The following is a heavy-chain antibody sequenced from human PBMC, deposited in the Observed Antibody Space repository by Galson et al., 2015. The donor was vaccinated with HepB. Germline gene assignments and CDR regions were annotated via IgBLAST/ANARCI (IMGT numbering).Heavy chain of an antibody. J-gene: IGHJ6*03. V-gene: IGHV1-2*02. CDR1: GYTFTGYY. D-gene: IGHD4-11*01. CDR2: INPTRGDT. Sequence: SVKVSCKASGYTFTGYYMHWVRQAPGQGLEWMGWINPTRGDTNYAQKFQGRVTMTRDTSITTAYMELTRLTSDDTAVYYCASQMTTVTHDYYYYYMDVWGKGTTVSVSS. CDR3: ASQMTTVTHDYYYYYMDV.